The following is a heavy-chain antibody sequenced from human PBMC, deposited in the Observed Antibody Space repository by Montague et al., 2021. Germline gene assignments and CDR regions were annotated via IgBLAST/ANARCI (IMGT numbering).Heavy chain of an antibody. CDR2: SYI. D-gene: IGHD3-22*01. Sequence: SYIYYADSVKGRFTISRDNAKNSLYLQMNSLRAEDTAVYYCARDGAHYDSSGSDAFDIWGQGSIVNVSS. J-gene: IGHJ3*02. CDR3: ARDGAHYDSSGSDAFDI. V-gene: IGHV3-21*01.